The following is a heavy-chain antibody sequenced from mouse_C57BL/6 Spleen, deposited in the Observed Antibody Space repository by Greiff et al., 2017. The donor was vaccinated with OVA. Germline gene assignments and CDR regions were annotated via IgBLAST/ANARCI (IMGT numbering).Heavy chain of an antibody. J-gene: IGHJ2*01. V-gene: IGHV1-72*01. D-gene: IGHD4-1*01. CDR2: IDPNSGGT. Sequence: VQLQQPGAELVKPGASVKLSCKASGYTFTGYWMHWVKQRPGRGLEWIGGIDPNSGGTKYNEKFKGKATLTVDKPSSTAYMQLSSLTSEDSAVYYCARSRSNWDFDYWGQGTTLTVSS. CDR3: ARSRSNWDFDY. CDR1: GYTFTGYW.